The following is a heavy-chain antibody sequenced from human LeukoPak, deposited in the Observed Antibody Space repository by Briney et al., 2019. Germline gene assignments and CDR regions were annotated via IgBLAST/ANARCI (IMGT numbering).Heavy chain of an antibody. J-gene: IGHJ6*03. CDR3: ARETYDYYYYYMDV. CDR1: GFTFSNYW. D-gene: IGHD3-3*01. V-gene: IGHV3-7*01. Sequence: GGSLRLSCAASGFTFSNYWMNWVRQAPGKGLEWVANIKEDGSEKYYVDSVKGRFTISRDNAKNSLYLQMNSLRAEDTAVYYCARETYDYYYYYMDVWGKGTTVTISS. CDR2: IKEDGSEK.